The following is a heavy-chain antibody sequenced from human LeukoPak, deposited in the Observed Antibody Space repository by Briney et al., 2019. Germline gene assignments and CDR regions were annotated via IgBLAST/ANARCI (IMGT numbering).Heavy chain of an antibody. CDR1: GFTVSSNY. CDR3: ATSGIAAAGYDY. V-gene: IGHV3-66*01. J-gene: IGHJ4*02. CDR2: IYSGGST. D-gene: IGHD6-13*01. Sequence: PGGSLRLSCAASGFTVSSNYMSWVRQAPGKGLEWVSVIYSGGSTYYADSVQGRFTISRDNSKNTLYLQMNSLRAEDTAVYYCATSGIAAAGYDYWGQGTLVTVSS.